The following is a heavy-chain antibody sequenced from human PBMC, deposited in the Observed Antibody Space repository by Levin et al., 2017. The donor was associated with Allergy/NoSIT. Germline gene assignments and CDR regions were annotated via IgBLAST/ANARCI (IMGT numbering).Heavy chain of an antibody. D-gene: IGHD3-3*01. CDR1: GYSFTGYY. J-gene: IGHJ4*02. V-gene: IGHV1-2*02. CDR2: INHSSGGT. Sequence: GESLKISCKGSGYSFTGYYMHWVRQAPGQGLEWMGWINHSSGGTNYAQKFQGRVSMTGDRSITTGYMELTSLQSDDAAVYYCAVSIFGVVYWGQGTLVTVSS. CDR3: AVSIFGVVY.